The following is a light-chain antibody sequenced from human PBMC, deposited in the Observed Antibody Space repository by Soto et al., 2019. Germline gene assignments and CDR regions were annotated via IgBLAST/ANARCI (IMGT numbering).Light chain of an antibody. CDR1: QSVSLS. J-gene: IGKJ5*01. CDR3: QQRSDWPLT. V-gene: IGKV3-15*01. Sequence: EIVLTQSPATLSVSLGDSATLSCRAGQSVSLSLAWYQMRPGQPPRLLIYGASTRATDIPARFRGTGSGTDFTLTISSLQSEDFAVYYCQQRSDWPLTFGQGTRLEIK. CDR2: GAS.